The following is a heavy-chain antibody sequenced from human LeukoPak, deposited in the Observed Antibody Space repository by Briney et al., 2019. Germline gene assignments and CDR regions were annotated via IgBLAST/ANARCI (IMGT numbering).Heavy chain of an antibody. CDR3: ATLVIAVAGGFGDY. Sequence: ASVKVSCRASGYTFTGYYMHWVRQAPGQGLEWMGWINPNSGGTNYAQKFQGRVTMTRDTSISTGYMELSRLRSDDTAVYYCATLVIAVAGGFGDYWGQGTLVTVSS. D-gene: IGHD6-19*01. CDR2: INPNSGGT. V-gene: IGHV1-2*02. J-gene: IGHJ4*02. CDR1: GYTFTGYY.